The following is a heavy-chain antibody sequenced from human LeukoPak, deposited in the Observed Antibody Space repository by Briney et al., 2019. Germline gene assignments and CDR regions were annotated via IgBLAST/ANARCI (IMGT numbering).Heavy chain of an antibody. CDR2: ISYDGSNK. J-gene: IGHJ3*02. CDR1: GFTFSSYA. Sequence: PGGSLRLSCAASGFTFSSYAMHWVRQAPGKGLEWVAVISYDGSNKYYADSVKGRFTISRDNSKNTLYLQMNSLRAEDTAVYYCARDYPPDIWGQGTMVTVSS. V-gene: IGHV3-30-3*01. CDR3: ARDYPPDI.